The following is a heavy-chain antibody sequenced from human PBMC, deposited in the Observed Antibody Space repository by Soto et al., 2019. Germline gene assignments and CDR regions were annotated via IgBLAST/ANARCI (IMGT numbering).Heavy chain of an antibody. CDR1: GLNSDDHA. CDR2: ISGNGGNI. V-gene: IGHV3-9*01. CDR3: ARDGADCRSHSASCYGGFRDWFDP. D-gene: IGHD2-15*01. Sequence: PHRHPWAAAGLNSDDHASHRVRQDPRKGLEWVSGISGNGGNIVYADSVKGRFTISRDNAKDSLYLQMNRLRPEDTALYYCARDGADCRSHSASCYGGFRDWFDPWRQGTLVTVSS. J-gene: IGHJ5*02.